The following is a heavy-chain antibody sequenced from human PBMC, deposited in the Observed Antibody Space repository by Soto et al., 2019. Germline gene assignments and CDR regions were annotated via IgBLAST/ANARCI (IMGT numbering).Heavy chain of an antibody. CDR3: AKNGPPAAIVWAYYYYYYGMDV. V-gene: IGHV3-23*01. CDR2: ISGSGGST. J-gene: IGHJ6*02. CDR1: GCPFSSYA. D-gene: IGHD2-2*02. Sequence: PGGSLRLSCAASGCPFSSYAMSWVRQAPGKGLEWVSAISGSGGSTYYADSVKGRFTISRDNSKNTLYLQMNSLRAEDTAVYYCAKNGPPAAIVWAYYYYYYGMDVWGQGTTVTVSS.